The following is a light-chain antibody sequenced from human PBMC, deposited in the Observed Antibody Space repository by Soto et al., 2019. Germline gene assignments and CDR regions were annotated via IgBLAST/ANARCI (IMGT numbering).Light chain of an antibody. CDR3: QQYDSYSWT. CDR2: DAS. V-gene: IGKV1-5*01. J-gene: IGKJ1*01. CDR1: PRIYTL. Sequence: DIPMTQSPFTPSPSSGDTVTNTFPARPRIYTLLAWYQQKPGKAPKLLIFDASSLKSGVPSRFSGSGSGTEFTLTISSLQPDDFETYYCQQYDSYSWTLGQGTKVDIK.